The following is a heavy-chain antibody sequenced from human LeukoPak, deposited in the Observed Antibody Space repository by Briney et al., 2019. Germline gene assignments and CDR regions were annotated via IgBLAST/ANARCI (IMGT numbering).Heavy chain of an antibody. V-gene: IGHV3-7*01. J-gene: IGHJ6*02. CDR3: ARDIVVVPAANYYYYYGMDV. Sequence: GWSLRLSCAASGFTFSSYWMSWVRQAPGKGLEWVANIKQDGSEKYYVDSVNGRFTISRDNAKNSLYLQMNSLRAEDTAVYYCARDIVVVPAANYYYYYGMDVWGQGTTVTVSS. CDR2: IKQDGSEK. CDR1: GFTFSSYW. D-gene: IGHD2-2*01.